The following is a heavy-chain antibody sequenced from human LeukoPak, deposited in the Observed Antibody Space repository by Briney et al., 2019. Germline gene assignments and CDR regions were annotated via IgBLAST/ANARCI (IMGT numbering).Heavy chain of an antibody. Sequence: ASVKVSFKASGYTFTSYGISWVRQAPGQGLEWMGWISAYNGNTNYAQKLQGRVTMTTDTSTSTAYMELRSLRSGDTAVYYCALYSYGYSPFDYWGQGTLVTVSS. CDR2: ISAYNGNT. J-gene: IGHJ4*02. CDR3: ALYSYGYSPFDY. CDR1: GYTFTSYG. D-gene: IGHD5-18*01. V-gene: IGHV1-18*01.